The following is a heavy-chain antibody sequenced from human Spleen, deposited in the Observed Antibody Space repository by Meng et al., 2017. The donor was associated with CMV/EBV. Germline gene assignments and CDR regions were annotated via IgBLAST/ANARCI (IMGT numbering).Heavy chain of an antibody. CDR2: IYPGDSDT. V-gene: IGHV5-51*01. CDR1: YTFTNYW. Sequence: YTFTNYWIGWVRQMPAKGLEWMGLIYPGDSDTRYSPSFQGQVTISADKSINTAFLHWSSLKASDTAMYYCARALTYCSTTSCYLKYWGQGTLVTVSS. CDR3: ARALTYCSTTSCYLKY. D-gene: IGHD2-2*01. J-gene: IGHJ4*02.